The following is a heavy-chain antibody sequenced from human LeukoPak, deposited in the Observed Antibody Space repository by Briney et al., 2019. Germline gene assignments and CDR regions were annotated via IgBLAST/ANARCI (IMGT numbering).Heavy chain of an antibody. J-gene: IGHJ6*03. CDR2: IYSGGST. D-gene: IGHD1-26*01. CDR1: GFTFSSNY. Sequence: GGSLRLSCAASGFTFSSNYMSWVRQAPGKGLEWVSVIYSGGSTYYTDSVKGRFTISRDNSKNTLYLQMNSLRAEDTAVYYCATSQTLGATTYYYYYYMDVWGKGTTVTVSS. CDR3: ATSQTLGATTYYYYYYMDV. V-gene: IGHV3-66*02.